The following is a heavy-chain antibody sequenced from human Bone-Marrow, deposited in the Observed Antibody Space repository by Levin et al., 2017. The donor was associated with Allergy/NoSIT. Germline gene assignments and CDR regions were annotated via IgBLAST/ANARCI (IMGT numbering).Heavy chain of an antibody. Sequence: SETLSLTCTVSGGSISSGNYYWSWIRQPAGERLEWIGRIYTSGSTNYNPSLKSRVTISLDTSKNQFSLKLTSVTAADTAVYYCARVGHVGESSGTSWYSFSYYYMDVWGKGTTVTVSS. D-gene: IGHD2-2*02. V-gene: IGHV4-61*02. CDR3: ARVGHVGESSGTSWYSFSYYYMDV. J-gene: IGHJ6*03. CDR1: GGSISSGNYY. CDR2: IYTSGST.